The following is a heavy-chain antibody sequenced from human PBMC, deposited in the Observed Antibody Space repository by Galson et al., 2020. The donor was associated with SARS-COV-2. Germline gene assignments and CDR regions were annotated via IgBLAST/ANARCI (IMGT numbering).Heavy chain of an antibody. Sequence: ASVKVSCKASGYTFTSHRVHWVRQAPGHGLEWMGIISPSGGSTSYAQKFQGRVTMTTDTSTSTVYLELSSLRSEDTAVYYCARTCSGVTCYGGIDYWGQGTLVTVSS. D-gene: IGHD2-15*01. CDR2: ISPSGGST. V-gene: IGHV1-46*01. CDR3: ARTCSGVTCYGGIDY. CDR1: GYTFTSHR. J-gene: IGHJ4*02.